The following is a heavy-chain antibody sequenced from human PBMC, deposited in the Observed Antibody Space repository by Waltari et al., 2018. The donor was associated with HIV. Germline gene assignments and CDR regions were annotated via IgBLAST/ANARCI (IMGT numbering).Heavy chain of an antibody. V-gene: IGHV3-11*01. J-gene: IGHJ4*02. Sequence: QVQLVESGGGLVKPGGSLRLSCAASGFTFSDYYMSWIRQAPGKGLELVSYIGRSGSTRYYADSVKGRFTISRDNAKNSLYLQMNSLRAEDTAVYYCARARLIHWTGPFDYWGQGTLVTVSS. CDR2: IGRSGSTR. CDR1: GFTFSDYY. CDR3: ARARLIHWTGPFDY. D-gene: IGHD3-16*01.